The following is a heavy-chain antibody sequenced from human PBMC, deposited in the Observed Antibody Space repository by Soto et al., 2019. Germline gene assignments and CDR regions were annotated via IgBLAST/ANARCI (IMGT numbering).Heavy chain of an antibody. Sequence: EVQLVESGGGLVQPGGSLTLSCAASEFAFSSYWMTWVRQAPGKGLEWVANIRKDGSQRSYLDSVRGRFTISRDNSKNSLYLQMSSLRAEDSALYFCARDVSPGSSGLYLDAFDIWGQGTMVTVSS. V-gene: IGHV3-7*05. CDR2: IRKDGSQR. CDR3: ARDVSPGSSGLYLDAFDI. J-gene: IGHJ3*02. D-gene: IGHD6-25*01. CDR1: EFAFSSYW.